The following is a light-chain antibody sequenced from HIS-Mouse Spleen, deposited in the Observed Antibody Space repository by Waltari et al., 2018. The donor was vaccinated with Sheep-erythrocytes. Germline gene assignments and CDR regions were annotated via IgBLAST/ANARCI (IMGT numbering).Light chain of an antibody. Sequence: QSALTQPRSVSRSPGQSVTISCTGTSSDVGGYNYVSWYQPHPGQPPKLMIYDVSKRPSGVPDRFSGSKSGNTASLTISGLQAEDEADYYCCSYPGSYNHVFATGTTLTVL. V-gene: IGLV2-11*01. J-gene: IGLJ1*01. CDR2: DVS. CDR3: CSYPGSYNHV. CDR1: SSDVGGYNY.